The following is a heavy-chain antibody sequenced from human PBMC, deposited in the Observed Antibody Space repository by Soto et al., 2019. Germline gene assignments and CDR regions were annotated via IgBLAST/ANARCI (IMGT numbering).Heavy chain of an antibody. D-gene: IGHD2-21*02. Sequence: PGGSLRLSCAASRFTFSSYNMNWVRQAPGKGLEWVSYISSSSSTIYYADSVKGRFTISRDNAKNSLYLQMNSLRAEDTAIYYCATLPPRIVVVVSPIPTWGQGTPVTVSS. CDR3: ATLPPRIVVVVSPIPT. J-gene: IGHJ5*02. V-gene: IGHV3-48*01. CDR2: ISSSSSTI. CDR1: RFTFSSYN.